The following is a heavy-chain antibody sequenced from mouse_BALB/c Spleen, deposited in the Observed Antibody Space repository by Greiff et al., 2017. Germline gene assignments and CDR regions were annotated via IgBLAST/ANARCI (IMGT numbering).Heavy chain of an antibody. Sequence: QVQLQQSGPELVKPGASVKISCKASGYAFSSSWMNWVKQRPGQGLEWIGRIYPGDGDTNYNGKFKGKATLTADKSSSTAYMQLSSLTSVDSAVYFCASLLFAYWGQGTLVTVSA. D-gene: IGHD2-1*01. J-gene: IGHJ3*01. V-gene: IGHV1-82*01. CDR3: ASLLFAY. CDR2: IYPGDGDT. CDR1: GYAFSSSW.